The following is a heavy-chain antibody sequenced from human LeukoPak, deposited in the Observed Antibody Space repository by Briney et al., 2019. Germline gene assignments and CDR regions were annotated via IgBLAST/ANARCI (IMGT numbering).Heavy chain of an antibody. V-gene: IGHV4-61*02. CDR3: ARDSGDTAMVTSDY. J-gene: IGHJ4*02. D-gene: IGHD5-18*01. CDR2: IYTSGST. Sequence: SETLSLTCTVSGGSISSGGYYWNWIRQPAGKGLEWIGRIYTSGSTNYNPSLKSRVTVSVDTSKNQFSLKLSSVTAADTAVYYCARDSGDTAMVTSDYWGQGTLVTVSS. CDR1: GGSISSGGYY.